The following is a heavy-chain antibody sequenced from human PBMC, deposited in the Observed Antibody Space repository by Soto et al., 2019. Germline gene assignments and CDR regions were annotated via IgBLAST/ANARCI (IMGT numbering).Heavy chain of an antibody. CDR1: GFTFSSYA. Sequence: EVQLLESGGGLVQPGGSLRLSCAASGFTFSSYAMSWVRQAPGKGLEWVSAISGSGGSTYYADSVKGRFTISRDNSKNTLYLKMNSLRAEDTAVYYCAKALAMGYCSGGSCLLDYWGQGTLVTVSS. V-gene: IGHV3-23*01. D-gene: IGHD2-15*01. CDR3: AKALAMGYCSGGSCLLDY. J-gene: IGHJ4*02. CDR2: ISGSGGST.